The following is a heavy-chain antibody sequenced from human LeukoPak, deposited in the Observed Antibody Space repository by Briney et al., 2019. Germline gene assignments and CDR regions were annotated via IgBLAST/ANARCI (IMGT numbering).Heavy chain of an antibody. CDR1: GFTFSNYW. Sequence: GGSLRLSCAASGFTFSNYWVHWVRQAPGKGLVWVSRINRDGSTTKYADSVKGRFTVSRDNAKNTLNLQMNSLRAEDTAVYYCARGGQQLVINYWGQGTLVTVSS. V-gene: IGHV3-74*03. D-gene: IGHD6-13*01. CDR2: INRDGSTT. J-gene: IGHJ4*02. CDR3: ARGGQQLVINY.